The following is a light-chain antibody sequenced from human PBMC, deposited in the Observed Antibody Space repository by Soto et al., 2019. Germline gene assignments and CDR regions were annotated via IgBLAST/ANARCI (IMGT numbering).Light chain of an antibody. J-gene: IGLJ2*01. CDR1: RSDVGVYNY. Sequence: QSALTQPRSVSASPGQSVTLSCTGSRSDVGVYNYVSWYQQHPGKAPKLMIYDVSKRPSGVPGRFSGSKSGNTAYLTISGLQAEDEADYYCCSYGGGYTPLVFGGGTQLTVL. V-gene: IGLV2-11*01. CDR3: CSYGGGYTPLV. CDR2: DVS.